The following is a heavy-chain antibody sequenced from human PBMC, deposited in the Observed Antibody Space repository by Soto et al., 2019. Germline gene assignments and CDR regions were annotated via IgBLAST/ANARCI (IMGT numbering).Heavy chain of an antibody. V-gene: IGHV4-34*01. CDR1: GGSFSGYY. Sequence: SETLSLTCAVYGGSFSGYYWSWIRQPPGKGLEWIGEINHSGSTNYNPSLKSRVTISVDTSKNQFSLKLSSVTAADTAVYYCARARIASAAAVEKYYFDYWGQGTLVTVSS. CDR2: INHSGST. D-gene: IGHD6-13*01. CDR3: ARARIASAAAVEKYYFDY. J-gene: IGHJ4*02.